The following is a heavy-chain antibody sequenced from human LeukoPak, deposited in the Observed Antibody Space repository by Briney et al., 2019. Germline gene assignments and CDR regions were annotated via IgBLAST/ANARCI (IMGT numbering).Heavy chain of an antibody. CDR2: IRSKAYGGTT. D-gene: IGHD3-22*01. Sequence: PGGSLRLSCTASGFTFGDYAMSWVRQAPGKGLEWVGFIRSKAYGGTTEYAASVQGRFTISRDDSKSIAYLQMNSLKTEDTAVYYCTRQGDDSSGHYPPEFDPWGQGTLVTVSS. V-gene: IGHV3-49*04. J-gene: IGHJ5*02. CDR1: GFTFGDYA. CDR3: TRQGDDSSGHYPPEFDP.